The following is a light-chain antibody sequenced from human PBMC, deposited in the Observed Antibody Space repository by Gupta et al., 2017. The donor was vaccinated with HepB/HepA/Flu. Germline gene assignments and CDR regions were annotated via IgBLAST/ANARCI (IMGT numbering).Light chain of an antibody. CDR1: QSVSSY. CDR3: QQRINWPLT. J-gene: IGKJ4*01. Sequence: IVLTLSPATLSLSPGERATLSCRASQSVSSYLAWYQRRPGQAPRLLIYDASNRATGIPARFSGSGSGTDFTLTISSLEPEDFAVYYCQQRINWPLTFGGGTKVEIK. V-gene: IGKV3-11*01. CDR2: DAS.